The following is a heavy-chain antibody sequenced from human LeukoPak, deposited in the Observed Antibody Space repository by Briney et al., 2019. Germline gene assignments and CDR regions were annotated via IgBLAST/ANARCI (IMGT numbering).Heavy chain of an antibody. V-gene: IGHV4-39*01. CDR1: GGFISSSSYY. CDR3: ARLGSMIVVVIQGDDAFDI. CDR2: IYYSGST. J-gene: IGHJ3*02. Sequence: PSETLSLTCTVSGGFISSSSYYWGWIRQPPGKGLEWIGSIYYSGSTYYNPSLKSRVTISVDTSKNQFSLKLSSVTAADTAVYYCARLGSMIVVVIQGDDAFDIWGQGTMVTVSS. D-gene: IGHD3-22*01.